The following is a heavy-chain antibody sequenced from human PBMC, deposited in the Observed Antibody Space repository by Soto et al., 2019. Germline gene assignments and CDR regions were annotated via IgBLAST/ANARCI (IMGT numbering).Heavy chain of an antibody. D-gene: IGHD1-26*01. Sequence: EVQLLESGGGLVQPGGSLRLSCAASGFSFSNYAMNWVRQATGKGLEWVSGISGGGGTYYADSVKGRFIISRDNSKNTVYLQMNSLRAEDTAFYYCAKDSISDRETFNFDSWGQGTLVTVSS. CDR1: GFSFSNYA. V-gene: IGHV3-23*01. J-gene: IGHJ4*02. CDR3: AKDSISDRETFNFDS. CDR2: ISGGGGT.